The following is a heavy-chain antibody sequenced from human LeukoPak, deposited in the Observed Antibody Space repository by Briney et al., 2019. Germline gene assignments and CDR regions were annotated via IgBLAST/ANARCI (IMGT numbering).Heavy chain of an antibody. CDR2: ISAYNGNT. V-gene: IGHV1-18*01. D-gene: IGHD2/OR15-2a*01. Sequence: ASVKVSCKASGYTFTSYGISWVRQAPGQGLEWMGWISAYNGNTNYAQKLQGRVTMTTDTSTSTAYMELRSLRSDDTAVYYCARTPEGFSTLWGYFEGWFDPWGQGTLVTVSS. J-gene: IGHJ5*02. CDR1: GYTFTSYG. CDR3: ARTPEGFSTLWGYFEGWFDP.